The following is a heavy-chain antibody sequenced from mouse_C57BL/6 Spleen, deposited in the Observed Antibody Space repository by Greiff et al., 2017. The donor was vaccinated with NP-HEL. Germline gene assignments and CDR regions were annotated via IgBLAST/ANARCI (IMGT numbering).Heavy chain of an antibody. V-gene: IGHV5-9*01. J-gene: IGHJ2*01. CDR1: GFTFSSYT. Sequence: EVKLVESGGGLVKPGGSLKLSCAASGFTFSSYTMSWVRQTPEKRLEWVATISGGGGNTYYPDSVKGRFTISRDNAKNTLYLQMSSLRSEDTALYYCARRGIYDYDEYYFDYWGQGTTLTVSS. CDR3: ARRGIYDYDEYYFDY. D-gene: IGHD2-4*01. CDR2: ISGGGGNT.